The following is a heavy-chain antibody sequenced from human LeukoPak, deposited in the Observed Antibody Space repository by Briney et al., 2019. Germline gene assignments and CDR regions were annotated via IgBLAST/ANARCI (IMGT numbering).Heavy chain of an antibody. Sequence: GGSLRLSCAASGFTFSSYGMHWVRQAPGKGLEWVAFIRYDGSNKYYADSVKGRFTISRDNSKNTLYLQMNSLRAEDTAVYYCAREVGYYDSSGYYAYYYGMDVWGQGTTVTVSS. V-gene: IGHV3-30*02. D-gene: IGHD3-22*01. CDR1: GFTFSSYG. J-gene: IGHJ6*02. CDR2: IRYDGSNK. CDR3: AREVGYYDSSGYYAYYYGMDV.